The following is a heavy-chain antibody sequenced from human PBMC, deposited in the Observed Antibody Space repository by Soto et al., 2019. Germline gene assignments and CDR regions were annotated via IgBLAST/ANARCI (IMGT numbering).Heavy chain of an antibody. V-gene: IGHV3-33*01. CDR3: ARDGVGGTDFGGYFDY. Sequence: QVKLVESGGGVVQPGRSLRLSCVASGFTFSGYGMHWVRQAPGKGLVWVAIIRYDGTNIYYADSVRGRFAISSDNSKHPLVLQMDSLGAEDTAVSYCARDGVGGTDFGGYFDYWGQGALVTVSS. J-gene: IGHJ4*02. CDR1: GFTFSGYG. CDR2: IRYDGTNI. D-gene: IGHD4-17*01.